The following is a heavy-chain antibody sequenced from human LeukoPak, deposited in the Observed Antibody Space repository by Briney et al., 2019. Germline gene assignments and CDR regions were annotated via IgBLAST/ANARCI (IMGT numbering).Heavy chain of an antibody. J-gene: IGHJ6*03. V-gene: IGHV4-38-2*02. CDR2: IYHSGST. D-gene: IGHD6-13*01. CDR1: GYSISSGYY. CDR3: ARTPTSRKRFLGGAAAGTDYYYSYYMDV. Sequence: SETLSLTCTVSGYSISSGYYWGWIRQPPGKGLEWIGSIYHSGSTYYNPSLKRRVTMSVATSKNQFSLKLSSVTAADTAVYYCARTPTSRKRFLGGAAAGTDYYYSYYMDVWGKGTTVTISS.